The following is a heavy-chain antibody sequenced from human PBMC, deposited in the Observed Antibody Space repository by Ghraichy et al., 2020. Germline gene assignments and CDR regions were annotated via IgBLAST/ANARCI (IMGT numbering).Heavy chain of an antibody. Sequence: ASVKVSCKVSGYTLTELSMHWVRQAPGKGLEWMGGFDPEDGETIYAQKFQGRVTMTEDTSTDTAYMELSSLRSEDTAVYYCATRIAARHNYYYYGMDVWGQGTTVTVSS. CDR1: GYTLTELS. CDR3: ATRIAARHNYYYYGMDV. D-gene: IGHD6-6*01. J-gene: IGHJ6*02. CDR2: FDPEDGET. V-gene: IGHV1-24*01.